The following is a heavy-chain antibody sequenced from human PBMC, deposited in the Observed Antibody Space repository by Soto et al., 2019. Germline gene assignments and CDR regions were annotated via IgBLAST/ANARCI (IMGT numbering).Heavy chain of an antibody. CDR2: INSDGSST. J-gene: IGHJ4*02. D-gene: IGHD2-2*02. Sequence: GGSLRLSCAASGFTFSSYWMHWVRQAPGKGLVWVSRINSDGSSTSYADSVKGRFTISRDNAKNTLYLQMNSLRAEDTAVYYCARSEYQLLYLLDYWGQGTLVTVSS. CDR1: GFTFSSYW. CDR3: ARSEYQLLYLLDY. V-gene: IGHV3-74*01.